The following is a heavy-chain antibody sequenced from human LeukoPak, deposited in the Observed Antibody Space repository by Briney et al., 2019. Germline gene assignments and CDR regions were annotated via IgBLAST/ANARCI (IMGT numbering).Heavy chain of an antibody. CDR1: GGSLSGHF. V-gene: IGHV4-34*01. CDR2: INQSGTT. D-gene: IGHD3-22*01. Sequence: SETLSLTCAVFGGSLSGHFWSWIRQPPGKGLEWIGEINQSGTTNYNSSLKRRVIIAGDTSKRQFSLKLTSVNAADTAVYYCARLQSYYDSSGFYPYFDYWGQGIQVTVSS. CDR3: ARLQSYYDSSGFYPYFDY. J-gene: IGHJ4*02.